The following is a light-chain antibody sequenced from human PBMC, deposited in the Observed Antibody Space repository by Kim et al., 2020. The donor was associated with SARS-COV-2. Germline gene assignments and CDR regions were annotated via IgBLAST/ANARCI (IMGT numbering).Light chain of an antibody. J-gene: IGLJ3*02. CDR2: GND. CDR3: AAWDDSLYGRV. Sequence: QSVLTQPPSASGTPGQRVTISCSGSTSNIGNYPVSWYQQVPGTAPKLLIYGNDERPSRVPDRFSGSKSGTSASLAISGLQSDDEADDYCAAWDDSLYGRVFGGGTKLTVL. V-gene: IGLV1-44*01. CDR1: TSNIGNYP.